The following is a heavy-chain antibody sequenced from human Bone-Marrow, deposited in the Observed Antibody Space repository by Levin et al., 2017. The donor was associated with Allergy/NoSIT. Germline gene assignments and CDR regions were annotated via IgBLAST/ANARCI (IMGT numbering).Heavy chain of an antibody. CDR1: GGSISIYY. CDR3: ARGGGDYGMDVWGQGMDV. Sequence: SQTLSLTCTVSGGSISIYYWSWIRQPPGKGLEWIAFFSYIGSTNYNPSLKSRVTISVDASKRQFSLKLTSVTAADTAVYYCARGGGDYGMDVWGQGMDVWGQGTTVTVSS. V-gene: IGHV4-59*01. J-gene: IGHJ6*02. D-gene: IGHD3-16*01. CDR2: FSYIGST.